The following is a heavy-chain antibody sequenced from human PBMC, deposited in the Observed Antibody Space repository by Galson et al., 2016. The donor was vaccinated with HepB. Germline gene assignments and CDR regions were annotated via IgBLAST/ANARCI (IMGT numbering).Heavy chain of an antibody. Sequence: QSGAEVKKSGESVRISCKTSGYSFSKFWISWVRQMPGKGLEWMGRIDPSDSYIMYSPSFRGHVNMSADTSLDTVYLQWNSLKASDTAVYYCGRVMVRGQADIDHWGQGTLVIVSS. J-gene: IGHJ4*02. CDR2: IDPSDSYI. D-gene: IGHD3-10*01. V-gene: IGHV5-10-1*01. CDR3: GRVMVRGQADIDH. CDR1: GYSFSKFW.